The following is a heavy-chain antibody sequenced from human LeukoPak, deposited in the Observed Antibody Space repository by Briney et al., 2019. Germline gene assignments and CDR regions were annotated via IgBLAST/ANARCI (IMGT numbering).Heavy chain of an antibody. CDR2: MNPNSGNT. D-gene: IGHD1-26*01. Sequence: GASVKVSCKASGYTFTSHDINWVRQATGQGLEWMGWMNPNSGNTGYAQKFQGRVTMTRNTSISTAYMELSSLRSEDTAVYYCARAYSGSYYYYYYMDVWGKGTTVTVSS. CDR3: ARAYSGSYYYYYYMDV. J-gene: IGHJ6*03. CDR1: GYTFTSHD. V-gene: IGHV1-8*01.